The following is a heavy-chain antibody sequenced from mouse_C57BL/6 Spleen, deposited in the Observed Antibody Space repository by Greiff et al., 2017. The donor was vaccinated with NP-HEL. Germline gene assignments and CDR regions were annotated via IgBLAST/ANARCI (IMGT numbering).Heavy chain of an antibody. CDR3: ARVYDGYYVYAMDY. J-gene: IGHJ4*01. CDR2: ISYDGSN. Sequence: EVKLQESGPGLVKPSQSLSLTCSVTGYSITSGYYWNWIRQFPGNKLEWMGYISYDGSNNYNPSLKNRISITRDTSKNQFFLKLNSVTTEDTATYYCARVYDGYYVYAMDYWGQGTSVTVSS. CDR1: GYSITSGYY. V-gene: IGHV3-6*01. D-gene: IGHD2-3*01.